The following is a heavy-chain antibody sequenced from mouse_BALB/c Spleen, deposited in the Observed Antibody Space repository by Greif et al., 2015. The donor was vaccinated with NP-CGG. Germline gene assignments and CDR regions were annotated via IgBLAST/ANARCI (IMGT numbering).Heavy chain of an antibody. CDR2: IDPANGNT. CDR1: GFNIKDTY. D-gene: IGHD1-2*01. V-gene: IGHV14-3*02. J-gene: IGHJ3*01. CDR3: ARAITTAY. Sequence: EVKLVESGAELVKPGASVKLSCTASGFNIKDTYMHWVKQRPEQGLEWIGRIDPANGNTKYDPKFQGKATITADTSSNTACLQLSSLTSEDTGVYYCARAITTAYWGQGTLVTVSA.